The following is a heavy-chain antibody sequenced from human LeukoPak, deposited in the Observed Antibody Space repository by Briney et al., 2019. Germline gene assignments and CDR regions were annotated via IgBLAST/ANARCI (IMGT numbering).Heavy chain of an antibody. V-gene: IGHV4-34*01. J-gene: IGHJ5*02. CDR3: ARHGSMVRGVRGPNWFDP. D-gene: IGHD3-10*01. Sequence: SETLSLTCTVSGGSISSYYWSWIRQPPGKGLEWIGEINHSGSTNYNPSLKSRVTISVDTSKNQFSLKLSSVTAADTAVYYCARHGSMVRGVRGPNWFDPWGQGTLVTVSS. CDR1: GGSISSYY. CDR2: INHSGST.